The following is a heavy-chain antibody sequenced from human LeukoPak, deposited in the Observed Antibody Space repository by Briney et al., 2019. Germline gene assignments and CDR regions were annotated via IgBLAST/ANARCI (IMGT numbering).Heavy chain of an antibody. Sequence: QPGGSRRLSCAAAGVTFSTDAITWVRRGPGKGLDWGSAIRPDGDRTYYANSVRGRFTISRDNSKDTVYVQIHGLRVEDTALYYCAREQSGTRGWYTVDSWGQGTLVTVSS. V-gene: IGHV3-23*01. CDR3: AREQSGTRGWYTVDS. J-gene: IGHJ4*02. D-gene: IGHD6-19*01. CDR2: IRPDGDRT. CDR1: GVTFSTDA.